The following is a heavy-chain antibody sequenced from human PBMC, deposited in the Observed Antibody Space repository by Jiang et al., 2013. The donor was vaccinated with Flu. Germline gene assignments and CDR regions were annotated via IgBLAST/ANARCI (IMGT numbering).Heavy chain of an antibody. V-gene: IGHV1-18*04. CDR3: ARAILNYYDSSGYYYYYGMDV. CDR1: GYTFTSYG. D-gene: IGHD3-22*01. Sequence: GAEVKKPGASVKVSCKASGYTFTSYGISWVRQAPGQGLEWMGWISAYSGNTNYAQKLQGRVTMTTDTSTSTAYMELRSLRSDDTAVYYCARAILNYYDSSGYYYYYGMDVWGQGTTVTVSS. CDR2: ISAYSGNT. J-gene: IGHJ6*02.